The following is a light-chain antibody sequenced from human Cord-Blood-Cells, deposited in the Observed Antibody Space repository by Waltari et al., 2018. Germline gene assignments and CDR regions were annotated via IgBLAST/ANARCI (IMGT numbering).Light chain of an antibody. V-gene: IGLV2-11*01. CDR1: SSDVGGYNH. CDR3: CSYAGSYTLV. J-gene: IGLJ3*02. Sequence: QSALTQPRSVSGSPGQSVTISSTGTSSDVGGYNHLSWYQQHQGKAPKLMIYDVSKRPSGVPDRFSGSKSGNTASLTISGLQAEDEADYYCCSYAGSYTLVFGGGTKLTVL. CDR2: DVS.